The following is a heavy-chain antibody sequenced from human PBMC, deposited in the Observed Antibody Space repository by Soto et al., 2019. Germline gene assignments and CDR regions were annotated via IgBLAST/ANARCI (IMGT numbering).Heavy chain of an antibody. CDR3: ARTYSSSWSNAFDI. CDR1: GGTFRSYA. Sequence: QVQLVQSGAEVKKPGSSVKVSCKASGGTFRSYAISWVRQAPEQRLEWMGGSVPIFGPANYAQKLQGRVTITADESTGTAYVELSSLRSEDTAVYYCARTYSSSWSNAFDIWGQGTMVTVSS. J-gene: IGHJ3*02. CDR2: SVPIFGPA. V-gene: IGHV1-69*01. D-gene: IGHD6-13*01.